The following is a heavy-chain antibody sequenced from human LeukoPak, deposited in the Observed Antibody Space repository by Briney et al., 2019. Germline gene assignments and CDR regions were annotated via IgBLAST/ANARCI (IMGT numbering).Heavy chain of an antibody. CDR1: GASVSSASY. Sequence: SETLSLTCTVSGASVSSASYWTWIRQPPGKGVEWIAHIYNDVNTNYNPSLKSRVTISVDTSKNQFSLRLNSVTAADTAVYYCARSRAFNSGAFDPWGQGSLVTVSS. CDR3: ARSRAFNSGAFDP. D-gene: IGHD1-26*01. CDR2: IYNDVNT. V-gene: IGHV4-61*01. J-gene: IGHJ5*02.